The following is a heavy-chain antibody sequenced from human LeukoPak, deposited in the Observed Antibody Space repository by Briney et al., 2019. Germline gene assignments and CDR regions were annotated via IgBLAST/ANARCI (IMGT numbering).Heavy chain of an antibody. CDR2: IYSGGST. CDR3: VTRGYCSSTSCYPDAFDI. CDR1: GFTVSSNY. J-gene: IGHJ3*02. V-gene: IGHV3-53*01. D-gene: IGHD2-2*01. Sequence: GGSLRLSCAASGFTVSSNYMSWVRQAPGKGLEWVSVIYSGGSTYYADSVKGRFTISRDNSKNTLYLQMNSLRAEDTAVYYCVTRGYCSSTSCYPDAFDIWGQGTMVTVSS.